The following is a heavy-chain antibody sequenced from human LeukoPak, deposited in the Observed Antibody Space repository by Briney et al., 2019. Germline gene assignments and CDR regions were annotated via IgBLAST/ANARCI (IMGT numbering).Heavy chain of an antibody. J-gene: IGHJ6*03. V-gene: IGHV4-38-2*02. CDR1: GYSISSGYY. Sequence: PSETLSLTCTVSGYSISSGYYWGCIRQPPGKGLEWIGSIYHSGITYYNPSLESRVTISVDTSKNHFSLNLSSVTAADTAVYYCARAQGPTGSYFYMDVWGKGTTVTVSS. CDR2: IYHSGIT. CDR3: ARAQGPTGSYFYMDV. D-gene: IGHD1-26*01.